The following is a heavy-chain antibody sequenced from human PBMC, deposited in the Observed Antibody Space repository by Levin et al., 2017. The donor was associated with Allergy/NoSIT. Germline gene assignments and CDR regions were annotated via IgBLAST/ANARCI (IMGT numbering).Heavy chain of an antibody. CDR3: ARVRGTMVRGGGLPFQH. Sequence: PSETLSLTCAVYGGSFSGYYWSWIRQPPGKGLEWIGEINHSGSTNYNPSLKSRVTISVDTSKNQFSLKLSSVTAADTAVYYCARVRGTMVRGGGLPFQHWGQGTLVTVSS. J-gene: IGHJ1*01. V-gene: IGHV4-34*01. D-gene: IGHD3-10*01. CDR2: INHSGST. CDR1: GGSFSGYY.